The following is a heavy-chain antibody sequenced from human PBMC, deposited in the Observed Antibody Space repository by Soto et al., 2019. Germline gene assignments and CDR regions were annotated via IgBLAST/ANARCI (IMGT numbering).Heavy chain of an antibody. Sequence: QLQLQESGPGLVKPSETLSLTCTVSGGSISSSSYYWGWIRQPPGRGLEGMGSIYYRGCTYYNPSHKSRVTISVDTSKNQFSLKLSSVTAADTAVYYCARHVRDELGYCSGGSCYESNWFDPWGQGTLVTVSS. J-gene: IGHJ5*02. D-gene: IGHD2-15*01. CDR2: IYYRGCT. V-gene: IGHV4-39*01. CDR1: GGSISSSSYY. CDR3: ARHVRDELGYCSGGSCYESNWFDP.